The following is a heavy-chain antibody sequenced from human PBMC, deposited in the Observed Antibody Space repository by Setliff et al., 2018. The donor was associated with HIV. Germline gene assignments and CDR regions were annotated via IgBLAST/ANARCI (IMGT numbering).Heavy chain of an antibody. Sequence: GESLKISCKASGYSFSDYWIGWVRQMPGKGLEWMGIIFPDDSDTRYSPSFQGHVTISADKSISTAYLQWSSLKASDTAMYYCATCGVTTCRYFDYWGQGTLVTAPQ. V-gene: IGHV5-51*01. D-gene: IGHD4-17*01. CDR3: ATCGVTTCRYFDY. J-gene: IGHJ4*02. CDR1: GYSFSDYW. CDR2: IFPDDSDT.